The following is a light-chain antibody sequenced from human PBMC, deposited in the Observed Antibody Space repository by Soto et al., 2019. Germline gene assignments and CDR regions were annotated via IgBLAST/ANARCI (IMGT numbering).Light chain of an antibody. Sequence: IQLTQSPSSLSASVGDRVTITCRASPAIASFLAWYQQKPGTAPKLLIYGASTLQSGVPSRFSGSRSGTDYTLTIASLQPEDFATYYCQQSYSTPLTFXGGTKVDIK. CDR1: PAIASF. J-gene: IGKJ4*01. CDR3: QQSYSTPLT. CDR2: GAS. V-gene: IGKV1-9*01.